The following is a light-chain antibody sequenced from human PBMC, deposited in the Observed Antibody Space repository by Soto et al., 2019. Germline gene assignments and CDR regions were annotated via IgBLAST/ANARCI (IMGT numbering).Light chain of an antibody. CDR2: DAS. Sequence: DIILTQSPDTLSLSPGERATLSCRASQNVRTFLAWYQQKPGQAPRLLISDASYRATGVPPRFSGSGSGTDFTLTISSLEPEDFAVYYCQQRSNWPLTFGGGTKVEIK. CDR1: QNVRTF. V-gene: IGKV3-11*01. CDR3: QQRSNWPLT. J-gene: IGKJ4*01.